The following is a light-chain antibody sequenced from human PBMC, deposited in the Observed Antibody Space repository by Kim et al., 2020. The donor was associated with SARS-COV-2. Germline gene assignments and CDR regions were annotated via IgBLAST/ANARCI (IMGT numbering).Light chain of an antibody. CDR1: HDIRLS. J-gene: IGKJ1*01. CDR2: AAS. Sequence: SPGERITLLCRASHDIRLSLSLYQQKPGQVPRLLIFAASTRATGVPARFSGSGSGTEFTLTITSLQSEDFAVYYCQEYIDWPPRTFGQGTKVDIK. V-gene: IGKV3-15*01. CDR3: QEYIDWPPRT.